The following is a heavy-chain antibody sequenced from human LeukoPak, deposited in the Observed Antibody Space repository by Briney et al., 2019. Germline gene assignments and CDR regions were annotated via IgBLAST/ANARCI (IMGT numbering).Heavy chain of an antibody. V-gene: IGHV4-34*01. CDR1: GGTCSGYY. J-gene: IGHJ4*02. CDR2: INHSGST. Sequence: SETLSLTCAVYGGTCSGYYWSWIRQPPGKGLVWIGEINHSGSTNYNPYIKSRVTISVDTSKNQFSLKLSSVTAADTAVYYCARAGGNSAFDYWGQGTLVTASS. CDR3: ARAGGNSAFDY. D-gene: IGHD4-23*01.